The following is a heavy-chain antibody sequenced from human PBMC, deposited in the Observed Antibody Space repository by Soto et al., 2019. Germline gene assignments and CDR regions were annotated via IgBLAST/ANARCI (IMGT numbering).Heavy chain of an antibody. CDR1: GFTFSSFG. J-gene: IGHJ4*02. CDR3: ARYYDSSGYYPRFLGY. D-gene: IGHD3-22*01. Sequence: QVHLVESGGGVVQPGRSLRLSCAASGFTFSSFGMHWVRQAPGKGLGWVAVVSYDGSNKYYADSVKGRFTISRDNSKNTLYLQMNNLRAEDTAVYYCARYYDSSGYYPRFLGYWGQGTLVTVSS. V-gene: IGHV3-30*03. CDR2: VSYDGSNK.